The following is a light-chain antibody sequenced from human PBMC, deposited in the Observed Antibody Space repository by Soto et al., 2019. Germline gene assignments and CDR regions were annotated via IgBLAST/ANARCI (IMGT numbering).Light chain of an antibody. V-gene: IGKV3-15*01. J-gene: IGKJ1*01. CDR1: QSVSSN. CDR2: GAS. Sequence: IVRTQSPSTLSVSPWERATLSCRASQSVSSNLAWYQQKPGQAPRLLIYGASTRATGLPARFSGSGSGTEFTLTISSLPSEDFAVYYCQQYNTWPTFGQGTKVDIK. CDR3: QQYNTWPT.